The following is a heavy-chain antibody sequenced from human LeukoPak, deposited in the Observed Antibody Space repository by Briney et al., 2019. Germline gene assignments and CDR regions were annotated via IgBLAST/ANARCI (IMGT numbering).Heavy chain of an antibody. CDR3: VPTDSSGLD. CDR1: GFTFSHYW. CDR2: TNTDGSST. J-gene: IGHJ4*02. V-gene: IGHV3-74*01. Sequence: GGSLRLSCEASGFTFSHYWMHWVRQAPGKGLVWGSRTNTDGSSTSYVDSVKGRFTISRDNAKNTMYLQMNSLRAEDTAMYYCVPTDSSGLDWGQGTLVTVSS. D-gene: IGHD3-22*01.